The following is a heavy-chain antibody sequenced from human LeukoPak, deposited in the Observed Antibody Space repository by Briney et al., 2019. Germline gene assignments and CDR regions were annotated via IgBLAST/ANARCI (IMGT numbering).Heavy chain of an antibody. CDR2: IIPIFGTA. J-gene: IGHJ4*02. CDR3: AIPSDGYSSSFDY. Sequence: SVKVSCKASGGTFSSYAISWVRQAPGQGLEWMGGIIPIFGTANCAQKFQGRVTITADESTSTAYMELSSLRSEDTAVYYCAIPSDGYSSSFDYWGQGTLATVSS. CDR1: GGTFSSYA. V-gene: IGHV1-69*13. D-gene: IGHD6-13*01.